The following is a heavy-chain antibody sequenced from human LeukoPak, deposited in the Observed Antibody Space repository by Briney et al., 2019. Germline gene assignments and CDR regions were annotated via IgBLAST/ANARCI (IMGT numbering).Heavy chain of an antibody. Sequence: PGGSLRLSCAASGFTFSSYGMSWARQAPGKGLEWVSAISGSGGSTYYADSVKGRFTISRDSSKNTLYLQMNSLRAEDTAVYYCARDLSPSYWGQGTLVTVSS. CDR2: ISGSGGST. CDR1: GFTFSSYG. D-gene: IGHD2/OR15-2a*01. CDR3: ARDLSPSY. V-gene: IGHV3-23*01. J-gene: IGHJ4*02.